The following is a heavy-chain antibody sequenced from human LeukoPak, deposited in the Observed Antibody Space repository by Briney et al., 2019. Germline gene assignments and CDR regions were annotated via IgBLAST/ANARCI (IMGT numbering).Heavy chain of an antibody. CDR2: IWYDGSNK. Sequence: QPGGSLRLSCAASGFTFSSYGMHWVRQAPGKGLEWVAVIWYDGSNKYYADSVKGRFTISRDNSKNTLYLQMNSLRAETTAVYYCARDRWFGELFGYYFDYWGQGTLVTVSS. D-gene: IGHD3-10*01. V-gene: IGHV3-33*01. CDR3: ARDRWFGELFGYYFDY. CDR1: GFTFSSYG. J-gene: IGHJ4*02.